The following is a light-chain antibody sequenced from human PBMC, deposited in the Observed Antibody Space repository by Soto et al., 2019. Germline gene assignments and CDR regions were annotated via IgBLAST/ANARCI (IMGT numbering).Light chain of an antibody. CDR2: GTS. CDR1: QSVSSN. CDR3: EQYGSSPPSIT. J-gene: IGKJ5*01. Sequence: IVMTHSPSTLSFSPGERATLSCRASQSVSSNLAWYQQKPGQAPRLLIYGTSNRATGIPDRFTGSGSGTDLTLTISSLEPEDFAVYYCEQYGSSPPSITFGQGTRLEI. V-gene: IGKV3-20*01.